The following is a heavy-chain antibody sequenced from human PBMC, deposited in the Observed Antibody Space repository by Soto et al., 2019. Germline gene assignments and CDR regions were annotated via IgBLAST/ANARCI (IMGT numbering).Heavy chain of an antibody. CDR1: GGSISSSSYY. V-gene: IGHV4-39*01. CDR2: IYYSGST. CDR3: ARLGGYYDSSGRTN. J-gene: IGHJ4*02. D-gene: IGHD3-22*01. Sequence: PSETLSLTCTVSGGSISSSSYYWGWIRQPPGKGLEWIGSIYYSGSTYYNPSLKSRVTISVDTSKNRFSLKLSSVTAADTAVYYCARLGGYYDSSGRTNWGQGTLVTVSS.